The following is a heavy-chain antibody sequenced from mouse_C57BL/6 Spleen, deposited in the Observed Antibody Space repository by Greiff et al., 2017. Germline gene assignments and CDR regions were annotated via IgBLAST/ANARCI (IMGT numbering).Heavy chain of an antibody. CDR3: ANGALYVGYYVVFLDY. D-gene: IGHD2-3*01. CDR2: IYPGDGDT. CDR1: GYAFSSSW. Sequence: QVQLQQSGPELVKPGASVKISCKASGYAFSSSWMNWVKQRPGKGLEWIGRIYPGDGDTNYNGKFKGKATLTADKSSSTAYMQLSSLTSEDSAVYFCANGALYVGYYVVFLDYWGQGTTLTVSS. V-gene: IGHV1-82*01. J-gene: IGHJ2*01.